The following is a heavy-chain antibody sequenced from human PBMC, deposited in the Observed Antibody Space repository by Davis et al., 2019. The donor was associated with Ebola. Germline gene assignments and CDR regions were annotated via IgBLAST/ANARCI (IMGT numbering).Heavy chain of an antibody. Sequence: ASVKVSCKASGYTFTNYYMHWVRQAPGQGLEWMGMINPNDGRTIYAQKFQGRVTMTGDISTSTAYMELSSLTSEDTAVYYCARELVIMFGGVLDPWGQGTLVTVSS. J-gene: IGHJ5*02. D-gene: IGHD3-16*01. CDR2: INPNDGRT. V-gene: IGHV1-46*01. CDR1: GYTFTNYY. CDR3: ARELVIMFGGVLDP.